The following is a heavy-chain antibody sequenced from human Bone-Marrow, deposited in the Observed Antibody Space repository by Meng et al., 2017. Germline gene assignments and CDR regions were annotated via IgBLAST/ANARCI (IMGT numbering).Heavy chain of an antibody. CDR2: INHSGST. V-gene: IGHV4-34*01. CDR3: ARVAYRWGGDCSYFDY. J-gene: IGHJ4*02. Sequence: QVQLQQWGAGLLKPSETLSLTCAVHGGSFSGYYWSWIRQPPGKGLEWIGEINHSGSTNYNPSLKSRVTISVDTSKNQFSLKLSSVTAADTAVYYCARVAYRWGGDCSYFDYWGQGTLVTVSS. CDR1: GGSFSGYY. D-gene: IGHD2-21*02.